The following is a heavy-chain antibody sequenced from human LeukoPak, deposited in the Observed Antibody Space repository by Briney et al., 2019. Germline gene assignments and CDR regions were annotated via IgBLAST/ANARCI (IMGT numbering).Heavy chain of an antibody. CDR2: IGTAGDT. V-gene: IGHV3-13*01. CDR1: GFTFSSYD. D-gene: IGHD3-16*01. Sequence: PGGSLRLSCAASGFTFSSYDMHWVRQATGKGLEWVSAIGTAGDTCYPGSVKGRFTISRENAKNSLYLQMNSLRAGDTAVYYCARGAVGMDVWGRGTTVTVSS. J-gene: IGHJ6*02. CDR3: ARGAVGMDV.